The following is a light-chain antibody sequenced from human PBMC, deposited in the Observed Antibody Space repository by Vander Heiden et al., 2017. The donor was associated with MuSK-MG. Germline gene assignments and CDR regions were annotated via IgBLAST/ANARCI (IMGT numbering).Light chain of an antibody. V-gene: IGKV1-16*01. CDR1: QDIKNY. CDR3: QQYYIYPFI. CDR2: LAS. J-gene: IGKJ5*01. Sequence: DIQVTQSPSSLSASVGDRVTITCRATQDIKNYLAWYQQKPGQAPKSLIYLASTLQIGVPSRFSASGSGTHFTLTINSLQPGDFATYYCQQYYIYPFIFGQGTRL.